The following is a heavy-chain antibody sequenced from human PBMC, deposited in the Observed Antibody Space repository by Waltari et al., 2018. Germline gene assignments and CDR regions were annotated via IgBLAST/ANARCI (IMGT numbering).Heavy chain of an antibody. CDR1: GYSFSDTH. J-gene: IGHJ6*02. V-gene: IGHV1-2*04. D-gene: IGHD5-12*01. CDR3: ARGGYSYGYGMDV. Sequence: QVQLVQSGAEVKNLGASVRVSCQASGYSFSDTHMHWVRQAPGQGLEWVGWMSPNNGDTNYAQRFQGWVTMTSDSSISTAYMELNRLRSDDTAVYYCARGGYSYGYGMDVWGQGTTVIVSS. CDR2: MSPNNGDT.